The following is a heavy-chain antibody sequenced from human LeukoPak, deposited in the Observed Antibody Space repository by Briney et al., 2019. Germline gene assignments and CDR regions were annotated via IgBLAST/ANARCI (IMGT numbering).Heavy chain of an antibody. J-gene: IGHJ4*02. Sequence: WGSLRLSCAASGFTFSNYWMSWVRQAPGKGLEWVANIKQDGSEKYYVESVKGRFTISRDNAKNSLYLQMNSLRAEDTAVYYCARDRWGYSYGGDWGQGTLVTVSS. CDR3: ARDRWGYSYGGD. CDR1: GFTFSNYW. D-gene: IGHD5-18*01. CDR2: IKQDGSEK. V-gene: IGHV3-7*01.